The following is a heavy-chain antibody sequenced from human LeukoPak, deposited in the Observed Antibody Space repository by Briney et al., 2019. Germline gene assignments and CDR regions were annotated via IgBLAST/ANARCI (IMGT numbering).Heavy chain of an antibody. CDR1: GFTFSSYW. CDR2: INQDGSEK. D-gene: IGHD3-16*01. CDR3: ARGWASSRRKAFDI. J-gene: IGHJ3*02. Sequence: GGSLRLSCAASGFTFSSYWMNWLRQAPGKGLEWVANINQDGSEKFYVDSVKGRFTISRDNAKNSLYLQLNSLRAEDTAVYYCARGWASSRRKAFDIWGQGTMVSVSS. V-gene: IGHV3-7*03.